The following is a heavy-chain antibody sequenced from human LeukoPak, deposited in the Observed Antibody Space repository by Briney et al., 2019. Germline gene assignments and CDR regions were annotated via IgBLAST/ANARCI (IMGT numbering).Heavy chain of an antibody. J-gene: IGHJ3*02. Sequence: SVKVSCEASGGTFSSYAISWVRQAPGQGLEWMGGIIPIFGTANYAQKFQGRVTITADESTSTAYMELSSLGSEDTAVYYCAREAGKYSAAFDIWGQGTMVTVSS. D-gene: IGHD2-21*01. CDR1: GGTFSSYA. V-gene: IGHV1-69*13. CDR2: IIPIFGTA. CDR3: AREAGKYSAAFDI.